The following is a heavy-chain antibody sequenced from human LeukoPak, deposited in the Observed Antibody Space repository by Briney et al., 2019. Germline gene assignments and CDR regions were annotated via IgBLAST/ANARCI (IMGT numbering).Heavy chain of an antibody. CDR1: GYTFTSYG. D-gene: IGHD2-2*01. CDR2: ISAYNGNT. Sequence: GASVKVSCKASGYTFTSYGISWVRQAPGQGLEWMGWISAYNGNTNYAQKLQGRVTMTTDTSTSTAYMELRSLRSDDTAVYYCARDHCSSTSCYVWFDPWGQGTLVTVSP. V-gene: IGHV1-18*01. J-gene: IGHJ5*02. CDR3: ARDHCSSTSCYVWFDP.